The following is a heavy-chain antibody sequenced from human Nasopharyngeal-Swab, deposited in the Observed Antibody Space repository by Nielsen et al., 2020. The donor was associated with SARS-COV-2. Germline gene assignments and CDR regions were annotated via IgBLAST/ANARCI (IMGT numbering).Heavy chain of an antibody. CDR3: AKQNKWELDY. CDR1: GFTFDDYT. J-gene: IGHJ4*02. V-gene: IGHV3-43*01. Sequence: LKISCAASGFTFDDYTMHWVRQAPGKGLEWVSLISWDGGSTYYADSVKGRFTISRDNSKNSLYLQMNSLRTEDTALYYCAKQNKWELDYWGQGTLVTVSS. D-gene: IGHD1-26*01. CDR2: ISWDGGST.